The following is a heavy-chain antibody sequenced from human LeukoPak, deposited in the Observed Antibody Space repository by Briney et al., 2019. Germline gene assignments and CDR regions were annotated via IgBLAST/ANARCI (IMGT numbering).Heavy chain of an antibody. CDR1: GGTFSSYA. CDR2: IIPIFGTA. D-gene: IGHD1-26*01. CDR3: ARGFRWDDYCFDY. Sequence: SVKVSCKASGGTFSSYAISWVRQDPGQGLEWMGGIIPIFGTANYAQKFQGRVTITADESTSTAYMELSSLRSEDTAVYYCARGFRWDDYCFDYWGQGTLVTVSS. J-gene: IGHJ4*02. V-gene: IGHV1-69*13.